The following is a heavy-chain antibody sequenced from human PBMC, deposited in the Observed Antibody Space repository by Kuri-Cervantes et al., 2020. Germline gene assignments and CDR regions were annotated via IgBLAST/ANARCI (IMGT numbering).Heavy chain of an antibody. Sequence: GGSLRLSCAVSGFTFSNYEMNWVRQAPGKGLEWVSYISSSGSSIYYADSVKGRFTISRDNAKNSLDLQMNSLRAEDTAVYYCARGPSKGWGSYYNPYYYYGMDVWGQGTTVTVSS. CDR3: ARGPSKGWGSYYNPYYYYGMDV. CDR1: GFTFSNYE. V-gene: IGHV3-48*03. J-gene: IGHJ6*02. CDR2: ISSSGSSI. D-gene: IGHD3-10*01.